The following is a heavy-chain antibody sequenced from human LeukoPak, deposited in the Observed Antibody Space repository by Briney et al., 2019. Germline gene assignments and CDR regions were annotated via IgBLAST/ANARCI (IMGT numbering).Heavy chain of an antibody. V-gene: IGHV3-23*01. CDR2: ISDSGIYT. CDR1: GFTFSTYA. J-gene: IGHJ4*02. Sequence: GGSLRLSCAASGFTFSTYAMSWVRQAPGKGLEWVSTISDSGIYTYYADSVKGRFTISRDTSKNTLYLQMNSLRAEDTAVYYCANGIYYGPFDYWGQGTLVTVSS. D-gene: IGHD3-10*01. CDR3: ANGIYYGPFDY.